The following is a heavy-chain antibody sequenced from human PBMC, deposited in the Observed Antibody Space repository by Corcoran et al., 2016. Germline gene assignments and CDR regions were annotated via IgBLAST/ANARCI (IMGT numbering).Heavy chain of an antibody. D-gene: IGHD6-19*01. CDR1: GYIFTSYW. V-gene: IGHV5-51*01. CDR3: ARHNRAVAGLFYYYYGMDV. CDR2: IYPGDSDT. Sequence: EVQLVQSGAEVKKPGGSLKISCKGSGYIFTSYWIGWVRQMPGKGLEWKGIIYPGDSDTRYSPSFQGQVTISADKSISTAYLQWSSLKASDTAMYYCARHNRAVAGLFYYYYGMDVWGQGTTVTVSS. J-gene: IGHJ6*02.